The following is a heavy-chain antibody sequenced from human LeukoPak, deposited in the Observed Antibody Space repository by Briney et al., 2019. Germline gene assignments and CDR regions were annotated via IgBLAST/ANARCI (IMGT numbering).Heavy chain of an antibody. CDR2: IIPIFGTA. J-gene: IGHJ5*02. CDR1: GGTFSSYA. D-gene: IGHD6-6*01. CDR3: ARRSSSSNWFDP. Sequence: ASVKVSCKASGGTFSSYAITWVRQAPGQGLEWMGGIIPIFGTANYARKFQGRVTITTDESTSTAYMELSSLRSEDTAVYYCARRSSSSNWFDPWGQGTLVTVSS. V-gene: IGHV1-69*05.